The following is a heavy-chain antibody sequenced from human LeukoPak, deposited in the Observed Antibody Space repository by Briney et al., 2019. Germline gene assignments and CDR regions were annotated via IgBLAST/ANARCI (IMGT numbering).Heavy chain of an antibody. CDR3: ARGSITIFGVVIDRRYYFYY. D-gene: IGHD3-3*01. J-gene: IGHJ4*02. Sequence: GGSLRLSCAASGFTFSSYWMSWVRQAPGKGLEWVANIKQDGSEKYYVDSVKGRFTISRDNDKNSLYLQMNSLRAEDTAVYCCARGSITIFGVVIDRRYYFYYWGQRTLVTVSS. V-gene: IGHV3-7*01. CDR2: IKQDGSEK. CDR1: GFTFSSYW.